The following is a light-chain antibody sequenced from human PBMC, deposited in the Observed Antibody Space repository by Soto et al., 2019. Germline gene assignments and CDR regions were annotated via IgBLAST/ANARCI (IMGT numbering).Light chain of an antibody. V-gene: IGLV2-8*01. Sequence: QSALTQPPSASGSLGQSVTISCTGTSSDVGGYNYVSWHQQHPGKAPKVMIYEVTKRPPGVPDRFSGSKSGNTASLTVYGLEAEDEADYYCSSFAGGGNHVLLGGGTKLTVL. CDR2: EVT. J-gene: IGLJ2*01. CDR3: SSFAGGGNHVL. CDR1: SSDVGGYNY.